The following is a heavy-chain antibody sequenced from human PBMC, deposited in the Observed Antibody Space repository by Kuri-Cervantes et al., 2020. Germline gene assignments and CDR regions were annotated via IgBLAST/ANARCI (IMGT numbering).Heavy chain of an antibody. J-gene: IGHJ4*02. CDR2: IKQDGSEK. CDR1: GFTFSSYA. V-gene: IGHV3-7*01. Sequence: ETLSLTCAASGFTFSSYAMHWVRQAPGKGLEWVANIKQDGSEKYYVDSVKGRFTISRDNAKNSLYLQMNSLRAEDTAVYYCAKDMVTGDYWGQGTLVTVSS. CDR3: AKDMVTGDY. D-gene: IGHD2-21*02.